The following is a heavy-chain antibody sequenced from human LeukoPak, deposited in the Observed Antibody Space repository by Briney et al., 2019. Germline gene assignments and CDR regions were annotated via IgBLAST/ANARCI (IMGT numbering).Heavy chain of an antibody. V-gene: IGHV1-69*05. J-gene: IGHJ1*01. CDR1: GGTFSSYA. Sequence: ASVKVSCKASGGTFSSYAISWVRQAPGQGLEWMGGIIPIFGTANYAQKFQGRVTITTDESTSTAYMELSSLRAEDTAVYYCAREHRNVGATIDWRGQGTLVTVSS. CDR3: AREHRNVGATIDW. CDR2: IIPIFGTA. D-gene: IGHD1-26*01.